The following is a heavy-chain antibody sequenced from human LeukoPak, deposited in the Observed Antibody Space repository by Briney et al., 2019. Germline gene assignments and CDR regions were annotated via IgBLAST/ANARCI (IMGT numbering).Heavy chain of an antibody. Sequence: GGSLRLSCAASGFTVSSNYMSWVRQAPGKGLEWVSYISSSGSTIYYADSVKGRFTISRDNAKNSLYLQMNSLRAEDTAVYYCARGPSSPTYYDILTGYSTGYYFDYWGQGTLVTASS. V-gene: IGHV3-11*04. CDR3: ARGPSSPTYYDILTGYSTGYYFDY. J-gene: IGHJ4*02. CDR1: GFTVSSNY. CDR2: ISSSGSTI. D-gene: IGHD3-9*01.